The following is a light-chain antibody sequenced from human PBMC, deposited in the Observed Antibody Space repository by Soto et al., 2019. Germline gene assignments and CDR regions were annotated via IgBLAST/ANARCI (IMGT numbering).Light chain of an antibody. CDR2: SNN. V-gene: IGLV1-44*01. CDR3: AAWDDNLNGVV. J-gene: IGLJ2*01. CDR1: SSNIGSNT. Sequence: QSVLTQPPSASGTPGQRVTISCSGSSSNIGSNTVNWYQQLPGTAPKVLIYSNNQRPSGVPDRFSGSKSGTSASLAVSGLQSEDEADYYCAAWDDNLNGVVFGGGTKLTVL.